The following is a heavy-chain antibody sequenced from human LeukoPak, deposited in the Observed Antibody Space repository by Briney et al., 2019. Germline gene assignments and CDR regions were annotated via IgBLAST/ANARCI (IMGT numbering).Heavy chain of an antibody. CDR2: ISSNGGST. D-gene: IGHD3-3*01. CDR3: ARGGLYYDFWQ. V-gene: IGHV3-64*01. Sequence: GGSLRLSCAASGFTFSSYAMHWVRQAPGKGLEYVSAISSNGGSTYYANSVKGRFTISRDNSKNTLYLQMGSLRAEDMAVYYCARGGLYYDFWQGGQGTLVTVSS. CDR1: GFTFSSYA. J-gene: IGHJ4*02.